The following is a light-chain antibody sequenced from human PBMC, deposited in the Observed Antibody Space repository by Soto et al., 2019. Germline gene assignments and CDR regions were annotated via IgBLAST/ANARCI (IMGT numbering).Light chain of an antibody. J-gene: IGKJ4*01. CDR1: KSVSSSY. CDR3: QRYGTSTPLT. Sequence: EVVLAQSPGTLSLSPGDRAPLSCRASKSVSSSYLAWYQQKPGQPPRLLIYGASSRATCIPDRFSGSGSGTDFTLTISRLEPEDFAVYYCQRYGTSTPLTFGGGTKVEIK. CDR2: GAS. V-gene: IGKV3-20*01.